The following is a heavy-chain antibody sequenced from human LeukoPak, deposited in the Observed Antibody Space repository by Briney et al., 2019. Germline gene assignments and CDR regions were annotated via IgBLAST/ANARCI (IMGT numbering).Heavy chain of an antibody. J-gene: IGHJ4*02. V-gene: IGHV3-53*05. CDR1: GFTVSSNY. D-gene: IGHD1-26*01. Sequence: PGGSLRLSCAASGFTVSSNYMSWVRQAPGKGLEWVSVIYSGGSTYYADSVKGRFTISGDNSKNTLYLQVNSRRAEDTAVYYCARDGAEGSYYFDYWGQGTLVTVSS. CDR2: IYSGGST. CDR3: ARDGAEGSYYFDY.